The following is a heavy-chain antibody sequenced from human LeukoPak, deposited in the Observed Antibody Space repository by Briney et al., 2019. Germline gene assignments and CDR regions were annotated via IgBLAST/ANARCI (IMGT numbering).Heavy chain of an antibody. D-gene: IGHD4-17*01. CDR1: GGTFSSYA. J-gene: IGHJ3*02. CDR2: IIPIFGTA. CDR3: ARTTSLYGRDAFDI. V-gene: IGHV1-69*05. Sequence: SVKVSCKASGGTFSSYAISWVRQAPGQGLEWMGGIIPIFGTANYAQKFQGRVTITTDESTSTAYMELSSLGSEDTAVYYCARTTSLYGRDAFDIWGQGTMVTVSS.